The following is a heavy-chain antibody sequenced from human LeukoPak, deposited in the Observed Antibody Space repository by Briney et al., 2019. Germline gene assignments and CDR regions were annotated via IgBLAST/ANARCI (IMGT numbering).Heavy chain of an antibody. V-gene: IGHV4-34*01. Sequence: SETLSLTCAVYGGSFSGYYWSCIRQPPGKGLEWIGEINHSGSTNYNPSLKSRVTISVDTSKNQFSLKLSSVTAADTAVYYCARVTTVAPEAFDIWGQGTMVTVSS. CDR2: INHSGST. J-gene: IGHJ3*02. D-gene: IGHD4-23*01. CDR1: GGSFSGYY. CDR3: ARVTTVAPEAFDI.